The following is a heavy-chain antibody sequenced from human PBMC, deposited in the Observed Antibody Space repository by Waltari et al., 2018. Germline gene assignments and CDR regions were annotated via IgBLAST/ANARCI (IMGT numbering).Heavy chain of an antibody. CDR2: IRSKANSYAT. D-gene: IGHD2-15*01. J-gene: IGHJ4*02. V-gene: IGHV3-73*02. CDR3: TRLSDSSDY. CDR1: GFTFSGSA. Sequence: EVQLVESGGGLVQPGGSLKLSCAASGFTFSGSAMHWVRQASGKGLEWVGRIRSKANSYATAYAASVKGRFTISRDDSKNTAYLQMNSLKTEDTAVYYCTRLSDSSDYWGQGTLVTVSS.